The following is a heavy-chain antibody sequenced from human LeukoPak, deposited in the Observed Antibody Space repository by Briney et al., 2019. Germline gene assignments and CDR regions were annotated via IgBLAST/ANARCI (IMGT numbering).Heavy chain of an antibody. D-gene: IGHD6-19*01. CDR3: ARQKIAVAGTRYYYYGMDV. CDR2: INHSGST. CDR1: GGSFSGYY. Sequence: PSETLSLTCAVYGGSFSGYYWSWIRQPPGKGLEWIGEINHSGSTNYNPSLKSRVTISVDTSKNQFSLKLSSVTAADTAVYYCARQKIAVAGTRYYYYGMDVWGQGTTVTVSS. V-gene: IGHV4-34*01. J-gene: IGHJ6*02.